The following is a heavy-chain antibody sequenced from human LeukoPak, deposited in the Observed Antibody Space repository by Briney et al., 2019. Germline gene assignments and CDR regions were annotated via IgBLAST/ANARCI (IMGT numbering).Heavy chain of an antibody. CDR2: ISGSGGST. J-gene: IGHJ6*02. CDR1: GFTFSSYA. D-gene: IGHD6-13*01. V-gene: IGHV3-23*01. Sequence: PGGSLRLSCAASGFTFSSYAMSWVRQAPGKGLEWVSAISGSGGSTCYADSVKGRFTISRDNSKNTLYLQMNSLRAEGTAVYYCAKAISYSSSWYDYYYGMDVWGQGTTVTVSS. CDR3: AKAISYSSSWYDYYYGMDV.